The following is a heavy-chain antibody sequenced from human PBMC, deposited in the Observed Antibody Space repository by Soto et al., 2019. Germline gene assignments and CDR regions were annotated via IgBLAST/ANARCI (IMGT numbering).Heavy chain of an antibody. CDR3: ARAGGRGLVY. V-gene: IGHV1-2*02. CDR1: GYTFTGYY. D-gene: IGHD2-15*01. Sequence: QVQLVQSGAEVKKPGASVKVSCKASGYTFTGYYIHWVRQAPGQGLEWMGWSNPNSGGTNYARKFQGRVTMTRDASISTTYMELSRLRSVATAVYYCARAGGRGLVYWCQGTLVIVSS. CDR2: SNPNSGGT. J-gene: IGHJ4*02.